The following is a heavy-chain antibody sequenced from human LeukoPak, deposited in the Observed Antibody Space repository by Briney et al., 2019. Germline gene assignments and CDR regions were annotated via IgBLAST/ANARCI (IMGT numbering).Heavy chain of an antibody. CDR1: AFLISTAGVG. D-gene: IGHD3-22*01. CDR3: AHICHLTCGMDYDPFDI. J-gene: IGHJ3*02. CDR2: IYWNDDK. V-gene: IGHV2-5*01. Sequence: ESGPTPVNLTRTLTLTCTFSAFLISTAGVGVGWIRQPPGKALEWLTLIYWNDDKLYSLSLKSRLTISNDTNNTLVLHTITNMAPVNTATYYCAHICHLTCGMDYDPFDIWGQGTMVTVSS.